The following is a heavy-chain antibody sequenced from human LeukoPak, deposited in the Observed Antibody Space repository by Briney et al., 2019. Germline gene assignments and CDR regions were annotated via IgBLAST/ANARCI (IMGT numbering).Heavy chain of an antibody. CDR3: AKDTGYCSGGSCYSLDY. CDR2: ISGSGGST. D-gene: IGHD2-15*01. CDR1: EFTLSSSA. V-gene: IGHV3-23*01. J-gene: IGHJ4*02. Sequence: PGGSLRLSCAASEFTLSSSAMSWVRQAPGKGLEWVSAISGSGGSTYYADSVKGRFTISRDNSKNTLYLQMNSLRAEDTAVYYCAKDTGYCSGGSCYSLDYWGQGTLVTVSS.